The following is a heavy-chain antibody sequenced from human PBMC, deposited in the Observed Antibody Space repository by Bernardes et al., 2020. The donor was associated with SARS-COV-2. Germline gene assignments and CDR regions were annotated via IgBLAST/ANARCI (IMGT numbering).Heavy chain of an antibody. Sequence: GGSLRLSCAASGFTFNTHWMRLVRQAPGKGLECVASINQDGSHADYVDSVKGRFTISRDNAKNSLYLQMNGLRVEDTALYYCAGGGGYWGQGALVTVSS. J-gene: IGHJ4*02. D-gene: IGHD2-15*01. CDR3: AGGGGY. CDR1: GFTFNTHW. CDR2: INQDGSHA. V-gene: IGHV3-7*04.